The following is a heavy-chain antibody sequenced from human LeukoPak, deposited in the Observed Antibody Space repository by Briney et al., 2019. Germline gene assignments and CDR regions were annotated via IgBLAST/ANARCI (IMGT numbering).Heavy chain of an antibody. D-gene: IGHD3-10*01. J-gene: IGHJ4*02. Sequence: GGSLRLSCAASGFTFSSYSMNWVRHAPGKGLEWVSSISSSSSYIYYADSVKGRFTISRDNAKNSLYLQMNSLRAEDTAVYYCARGSITMVLGYWGQGTLVTVSS. CDR1: GFTFSSYS. CDR3: ARGSITMVLGY. CDR2: ISSSSSYI. V-gene: IGHV3-21*01.